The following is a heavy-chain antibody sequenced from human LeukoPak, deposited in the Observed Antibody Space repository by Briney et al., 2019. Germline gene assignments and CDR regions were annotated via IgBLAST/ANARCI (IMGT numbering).Heavy chain of an antibody. V-gene: IGHV1-69*13. CDR2: IIPIFGTA. D-gene: IGHD3-3*01. CDR3: ASYFWSGYQHYYYYGMDV. Sequence: GASVKVSCKASGGTFSSYATSWVRQAPGQGLEWMGGIIPIFGTANYAQKFQGRVTITADESTSTAYMELSSLRSEDTAVYYCASYFWSGYQHYYYYGMDVWGQGTTVTVSS. CDR1: GGTFSSYA. J-gene: IGHJ6*02.